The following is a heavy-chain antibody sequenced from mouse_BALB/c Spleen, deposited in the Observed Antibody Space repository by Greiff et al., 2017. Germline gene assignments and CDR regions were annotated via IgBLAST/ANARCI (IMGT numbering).Heavy chain of an antibody. CDR2: IYPGGGYT. Sequence: VQLQQSGAELVRPGTSVKISCKASGYTFTNYWLGWVKQRPGHGLEWIGDIYPGGGYTNYNEKFKGKATLTADTSSSTAYMQLSSLTSEDSAVYFCARELGRGVYYAMDYWGQGTSVTVSS. CDR1: GYTFTNYW. J-gene: IGHJ4*01. V-gene: IGHV1-63*02. D-gene: IGHD4-1*01. CDR3: ARELGRGVYYAMDY.